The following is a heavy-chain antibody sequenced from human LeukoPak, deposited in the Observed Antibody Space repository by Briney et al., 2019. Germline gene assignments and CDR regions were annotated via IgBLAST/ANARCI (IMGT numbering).Heavy chain of an antibody. CDR1: GFTFSDYW. V-gene: IGHV3-7*01. CDR3: VREGLECSGSSCQRAAFDY. Sequence: GGSLRLSCAASGFTFSDYWMTWVRQAPGRGLEWVAVIKQDGSDKYYVDSLKGRFTISRDNAKNTLYLQMNSLRDEDTAVYYCVREGLECSGSSCQRAAFDYWGQGTLVTVSS. J-gene: IGHJ4*02. CDR2: IKQDGSDK. D-gene: IGHD2-2*01.